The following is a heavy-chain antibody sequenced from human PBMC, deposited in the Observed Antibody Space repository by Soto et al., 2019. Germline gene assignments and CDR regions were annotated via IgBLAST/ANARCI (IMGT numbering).Heavy chain of an antibody. CDR3: ARDGYKWNSITH. CDR1: GLNFSGHG. D-gene: IGHD1-7*01. J-gene: IGHJ4*02. V-gene: IGHV3-33*01. CDR2: IWYDGSNK. Sequence: GGSLRLSCAAAGLNFSGHGVHWVRQAPGKGLEWVAVIWYDGSNKYYADSVKGRFTISRDNSKNTLYLQMNSLRAEDTAVYYCARDGYKWNSITHWGQGTLVTVSS.